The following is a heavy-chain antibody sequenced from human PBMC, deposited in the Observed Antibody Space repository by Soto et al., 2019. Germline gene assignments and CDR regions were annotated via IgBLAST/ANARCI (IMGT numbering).Heavy chain of an antibody. CDR3: AKEEGQVLHWYFDL. D-gene: IGHD2-8*01. Sequence: PGGSRRLSCAASGFTFSSYAMSWVRQAPGKGLEWVSATSGSGGSTYYADSVKGRFTISRDNSKNTLYLQMNSLRAEDTAVYYCAKEEGQVLHWYFDLWGRGTLVTVSS. CDR2: TSGSGGST. V-gene: IGHV3-23*01. J-gene: IGHJ2*01. CDR1: GFTFSSYA.